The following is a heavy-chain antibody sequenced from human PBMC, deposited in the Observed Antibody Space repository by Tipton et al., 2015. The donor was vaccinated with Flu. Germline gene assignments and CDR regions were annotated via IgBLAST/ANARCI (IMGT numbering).Heavy chain of an antibody. CDR2: IIPFLGIA. Sequence: QVQLVQSGAEVKKPGSSVKVSCKASGGTFSSYAISWVRQAPGQGLEWMGGIIPFLGIANYAQKFQGRVTITADESTSTAYMELSSLRSEDTAVYYCARDFGREAAFARGDYWGQGTLVTVSS. D-gene: IGHD3-10*01. CDR1: GGTFSSYA. V-gene: IGHV1-69*01. J-gene: IGHJ4*02. CDR3: ARDFGREAAFARGDY.